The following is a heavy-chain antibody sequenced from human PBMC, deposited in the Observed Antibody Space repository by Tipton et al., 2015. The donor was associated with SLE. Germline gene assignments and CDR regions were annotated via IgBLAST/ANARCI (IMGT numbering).Heavy chain of an antibody. CDR3: AKGGPAASIYYYYYMDV. V-gene: IGHV3-48*01. CDR1: GVSFRNYN. Sequence: SLRLSCAASGVSFRNYNMNWVRQAPGKGLEWISHISTTSSTIFYADSVKGRFTISRDNARNSLFLQMNSLRAEDTAIYYCAKGGPAASIYYYYYMDVWGKGTTVTISS. J-gene: IGHJ6*03. D-gene: IGHD2-2*01. CDR2: ISTTSSTI.